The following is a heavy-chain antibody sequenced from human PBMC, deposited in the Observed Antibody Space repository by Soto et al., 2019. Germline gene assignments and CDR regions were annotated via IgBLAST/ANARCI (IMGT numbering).Heavy chain of an antibody. V-gene: IGHV1-3*01. CDR3: ARYRYCSGGRCYTYYCMDV. CDR2: INAGNGNT. J-gene: IGHJ6*02. CDR1: GYTFTSYA. D-gene: IGHD2-15*01. Sequence: SLKGSCKASGYTFTSYAMHWVRQAPGQRLEWMGWINAGNGNTKYSQKFQGRVTITRDTSASTAYMELSSLRSEDTAVYYCARYRYCSGGRCYTYYCMDVWGQGTTGTVSS.